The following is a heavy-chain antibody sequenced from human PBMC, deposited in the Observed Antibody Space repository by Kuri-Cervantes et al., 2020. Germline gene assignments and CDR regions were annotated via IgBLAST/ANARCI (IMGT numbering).Heavy chain of an antibody. J-gene: IGHJ6*03. Sequence: ASVKVSCKASGYTFTSYGISWVRQAPGQGLEWMGWISAYNGDTNYAQKLQGRVTITRDTSASTAYMELSSLRSEDTAVYYCARDFIAAANYYYYYMDVWGKGTTVTVSS. V-gene: IGHV1-18*01. CDR1: GYTFTSYG. D-gene: IGHD6-13*01. CDR2: ISAYNGDT. CDR3: ARDFIAAANYYYYYMDV.